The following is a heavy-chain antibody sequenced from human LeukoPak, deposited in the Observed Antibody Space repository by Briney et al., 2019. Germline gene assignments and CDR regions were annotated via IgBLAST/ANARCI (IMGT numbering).Heavy chain of an antibody. D-gene: IGHD3-3*01. CDR1: GYTFTSYD. CDR2: MNPNSGGT. J-gene: IGHJ4*02. V-gene: IGHV1-2*02. CDR3: ARDIAYYDFWSGAGDY. Sequence: GASVKVSCKASGYTFTSYDINWVRQATGQGLEWMGWMNPNSGGTNYAQKFQGRVTMTRDTSISTAYMELSRLRSDDTAVYYCARDIAYYDFWSGAGDYWGQGTLVTVSS.